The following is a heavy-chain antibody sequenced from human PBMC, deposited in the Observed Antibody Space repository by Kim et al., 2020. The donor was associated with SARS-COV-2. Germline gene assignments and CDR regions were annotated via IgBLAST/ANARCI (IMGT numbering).Heavy chain of an antibody. CDR1: GFTFSSYG. D-gene: IGHD3-10*01. CDR2: ISYDGSNK. V-gene: IGHV3-33*05. Sequence: GGSLRLSCAASGFTFSSYGMHWVRQAPGKGLEWVAVISYDGSNKYYADSVKGRFTISRDNSKNTLYLQMNSLRAEDTAVYYCARAPGIWFGESAFDYWG. J-gene: IGHJ4*01. CDR3: ARAPGIWFGESAFDY.